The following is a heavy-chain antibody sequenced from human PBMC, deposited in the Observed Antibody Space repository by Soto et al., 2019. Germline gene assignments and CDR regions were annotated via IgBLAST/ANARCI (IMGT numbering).Heavy chain of an antibody. V-gene: IGHV4-39*01. Sequence: PSETLSLTCTVSGGSISSSSYYWGWIRQPPGKGLEWIGSIYYSGSTYYNPSLKSRVTISVDTSKNQFSLKLSSVTAADTAEYYCARYDYVWGSYQQNWFDPWGQGTLVTVSS. CDR1: GGSISSSSYY. CDR3: ARYDYVWGSYQQNWFDP. J-gene: IGHJ5*02. D-gene: IGHD3-16*02. CDR2: IYYSGST.